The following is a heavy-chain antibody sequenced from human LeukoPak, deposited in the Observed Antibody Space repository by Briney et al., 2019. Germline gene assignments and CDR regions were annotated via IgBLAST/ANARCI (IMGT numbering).Heavy chain of an antibody. Sequence: GESLKISCKGSGYSFTSYWISWVRQMPGKGLEWMGRIDPSDSYTNYSPSFQGHVTISADKSISTAYLQWSSLKASDTAMYYCASYSYSSSWYTRVDYWGQGTLVTVPS. CDR1: GYSFTSYW. CDR3: ASYSYSSSWYTRVDY. V-gene: IGHV5-10-1*01. J-gene: IGHJ4*02. D-gene: IGHD6-13*01. CDR2: IDPSDSYT.